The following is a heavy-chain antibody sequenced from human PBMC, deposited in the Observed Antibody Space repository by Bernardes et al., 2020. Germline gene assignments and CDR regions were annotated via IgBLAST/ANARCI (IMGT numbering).Heavy chain of an antibody. D-gene: IGHD1-26*01. Sequence: SETLSLTCTVSGGSISSGDYYWSWIRQPPGKGLEWIGYIFYSGSTNYNPSLKSRVTISLDTSKNQFSLKLTSVTAADTAVYYCARNSGSYSTHWFDPWGQGTLVTVSS. J-gene: IGHJ5*02. V-gene: IGHV4-61*08. CDR1: GGSISSGDYY. CDR3: ARNSGSYSTHWFDP. CDR2: IFYSGST.